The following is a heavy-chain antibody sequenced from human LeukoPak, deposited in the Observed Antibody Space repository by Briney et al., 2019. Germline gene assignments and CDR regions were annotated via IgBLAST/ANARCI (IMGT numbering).Heavy chain of an antibody. D-gene: IGHD1/OR15-1a*01. CDR1: GFTFDDYG. CDR3: AREAYNWNIDVFDI. Sequence: GGSLRLSCAASGFTFDDYGMSWVRQAPGKGLAWVANIKQDGSEKYCVDSVKGRFTISRDNAKNSLYLQMNSLRAEDTAVYYCAREAYNWNIDVFDIWGQGTMVTVSS. J-gene: IGHJ3*02. CDR2: IKQDGSEK. V-gene: IGHV3-7*01.